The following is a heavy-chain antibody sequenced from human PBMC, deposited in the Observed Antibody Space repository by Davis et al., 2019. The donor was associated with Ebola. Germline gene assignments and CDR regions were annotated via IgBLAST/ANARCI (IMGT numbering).Heavy chain of an antibody. D-gene: IGHD4-17*01. CDR1: GGSISSGDFY. CDR2: IYSSGNA. CDR3: ARGWPSTVTTDYYAMDV. Sequence: MPSETLSLTCTVSGGSISSGDFYWSWVRQPPGEGLEWIGYIYSSGNAYYNPSLKSRLTISLDASKSQFSLKLSSVTAADTAVYYCARGWPSTVTTDYYAMDVWGKGTTVTVSS. V-gene: IGHV4-30-4*01. J-gene: IGHJ6*04.